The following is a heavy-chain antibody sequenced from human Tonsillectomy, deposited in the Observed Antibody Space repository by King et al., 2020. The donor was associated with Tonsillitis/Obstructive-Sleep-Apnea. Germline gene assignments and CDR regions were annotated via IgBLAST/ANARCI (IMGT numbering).Heavy chain of an antibody. CDR1: GYSFPSYW. D-gene: IGHD2-2*01. Sequence: VQLVESGAEVKKPGESLRISCKGSGYSFPSYWINWVRQMPGKGLEWMGRIDPSDSYTSYSPSFQGHVTISADKSISTAYLQWSSLKASDTAMYYCARDAHCTYTSCNPDYYYGMDVWGHGTTVTVSS. CDR3: ARDAHCTYTSCNPDYYYGMDV. CDR2: IDPSDSYT. J-gene: IGHJ6*02. V-gene: IGHV5-10-1*03.